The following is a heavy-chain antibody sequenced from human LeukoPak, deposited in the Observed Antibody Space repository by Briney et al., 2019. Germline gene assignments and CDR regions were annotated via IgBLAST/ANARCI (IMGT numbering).Heavy chain of an antibody. J-gene: IGHJ4*02. Sequence: GGSLRLSCAASGFTFSGYGMHWVRQAPGKGLEWVAFIRYDGNNKNSADSVKGRFTISRDNSKNTLYLQMNSLRVEDTAVYYCAKGYSYGSDYWGQGTLVTVPS. CDR1: GFTFSGYG. D-gene: IGHD5-18*01. V-gene: IGHV3-30*02. CDR3: AKGYSYGSDY. CDR2: IRYDGNNK.